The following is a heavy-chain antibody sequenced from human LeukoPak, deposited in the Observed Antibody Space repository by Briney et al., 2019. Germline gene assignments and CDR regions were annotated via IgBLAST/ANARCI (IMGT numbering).Heavy chain of an antibody. CDR3: AKGGYDSSGSPFDY. Sequence: GGSLRLSCVASGFTFDDYAMHWVRQAPGKGMEWVSGISWNSGSIGYADSVKGRFTISRDNAKNSLYLQMNSLRAEDTAVYYCAKGGYDSSGSPFDYWGQGTLVTVSS. D-gene: IGHD3-22*01. CDR1: GFTFDDYA. CDR2: ISWNSGSI. V-gene: IGHV3-9*01. J-gene: IGHJ4*02.